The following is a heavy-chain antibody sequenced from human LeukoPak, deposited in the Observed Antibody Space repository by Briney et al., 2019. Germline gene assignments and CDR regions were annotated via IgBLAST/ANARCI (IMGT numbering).Heavy chain of an antibody. J-gene: IGHJ4*02. CDR3: SRYGFVGADFDY. D-gene: IGHD1-26*01. V-gene: IGHV3-23*01. Sequence: PGGSLRLSCAASGFTFSSYAMSWVRQAPGKGLEWVSAISGGGGGTYYADSVKGRFTISRDNSKNTLYLQMNSLRAEDTAVYYCSRYGFVGADFDYWGRGTLSPSPQ. CDR2: ISGGGGGT. CDR1: GFTFSSYA.